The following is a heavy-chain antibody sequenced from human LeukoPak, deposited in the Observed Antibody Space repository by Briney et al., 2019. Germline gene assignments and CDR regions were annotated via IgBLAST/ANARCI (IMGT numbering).Heavy chain of an antibody. D-gene: IGHD3-3*01. V-gene: IGHV3-23*01. CDR1: GFTFSSYA. Sequence: GGSLRLSCADSGFTFSSYAMSWVRQAPGKGLEWVSAISGSGGTTYYADSVKGRFTISRDNSKNTLHLQMNSLRAEDTAVYYCAKASTTLYYDFWSGYPSRYWGQGALVTVSS. J-gene: IGHJ4*02. CDR2: ISGSGGTT. CDR3: AKASTTLYYDFWSGYPSRY.